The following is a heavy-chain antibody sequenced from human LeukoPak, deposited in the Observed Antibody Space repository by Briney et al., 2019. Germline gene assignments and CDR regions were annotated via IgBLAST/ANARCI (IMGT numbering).Heavy chain of an antibody. J-gene: IGHJ5*02. V-gene: IGHV4-34*01. CDR3: ARGPSGYDFWSGLLTRRSWFDP. CDR2: INHSGST. Sequence: SETLSLTCAVYGGSFSGYYWSWIRQPPGKGLEWIGEINHSGSTNYNPSLKSRVTISVDTSKNRFSLKLSSVTAADTAVYYCARGPSGYDFWSGLLTRRSWFDPWGQGTLVTVSS. CDR1: GGSFSGYY. D-gene: IGHD3-3*01.